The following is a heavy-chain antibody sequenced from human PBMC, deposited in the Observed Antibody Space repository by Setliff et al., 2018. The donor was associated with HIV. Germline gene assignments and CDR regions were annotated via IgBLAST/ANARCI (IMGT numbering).Heavy chain of an antibody. CDR2: IAFDGSNK. CDR1: GFTFSSYP. D-gene: IGHD3-3*01. V-gene: IGHV3-30*04. J-gene: IGHJ4*02. Sequence: GGSLRLSCATSGFTFSSYPIHWVRQAPGKGLEWVAVIAFDGSNKHYADSVKGRFTISRDNSNNALHLQMHSLTAEDTAVYYCAKGRVFGAANYFEYWGQGTPVTVSS. CDR3: AKGRVFGAANYFEY.